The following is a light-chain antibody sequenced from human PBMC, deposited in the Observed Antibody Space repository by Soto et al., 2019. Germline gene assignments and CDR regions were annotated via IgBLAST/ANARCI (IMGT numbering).Light chain of an antibody. CDR3: CSYAGSSSYV. CDR1: SSDVGGYNY. CDR2: TVT. J-gene: IGLJ1*01. Sequence: QSALTQPRSVSGSPGQSVTISCTGTSSDVGGYNYVSWYQQHPGKAPKLMIYTVTKRPSGVPDRFSGSKSDNTASLTISGLQADDEADYYCCSYAGSSSYVSGTGTKVTVL. V-gene: IGLV2-11*01.